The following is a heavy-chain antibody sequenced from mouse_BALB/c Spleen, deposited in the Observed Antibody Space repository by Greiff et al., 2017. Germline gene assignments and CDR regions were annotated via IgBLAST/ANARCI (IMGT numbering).Heavy chain of an antibody. V-gene: IGHV5-6-4*01. D-gene: IGHD2-2*01. CDR3: TRYGYDGNYFDY. Sequence: EVKLVESGGGLVKPGGSLKLSCAASGFTFSSYTMSWVRQTPEKRLEWVATISSGGSYTYYPDSVKGRFTISRDNAKNTLYLQMSSLKSEDTAMYYCTRYGYDGNYFDYWGQGTTLTVSS. J-gene: IGHJ2*01. CDR1: GFTFSSYT. CDR2: ISSGGSYT.